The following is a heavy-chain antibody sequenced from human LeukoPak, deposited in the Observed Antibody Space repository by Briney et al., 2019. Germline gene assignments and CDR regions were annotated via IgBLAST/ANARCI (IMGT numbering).Heavy chain of an antibody. CDR3: ARRGVRGVIIHQVDY. J-gene: IGHJ4*02. CDR2: INPSGGST. Sequence: GASVKVSCKASGYTFTSYYMHWVRQAPGQGLEWMGIINPSGGSTSYAQKFQGRVTMTRDMSTSTVYMELSSLRSEDTAVYYCARRGVRGVIIHQVDYWGQGTLVTVSS. CDR1: GYTFTSYY. V-gene: IGHV1-46*01. D-gene: IGHD3-10*01.